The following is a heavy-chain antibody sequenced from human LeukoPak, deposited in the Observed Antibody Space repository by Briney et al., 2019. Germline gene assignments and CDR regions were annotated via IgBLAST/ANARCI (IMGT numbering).Heavy chain of an antibody. V-gene: IGHV1-18*01. CDR1: GYTFTSYG. J-gene: IGHJ4*02. Sequence: ASVEVSCKASGYTFTSYGISWVRQAPGQGLEWMGWISAYNGNTNYAQKLQGRVTMTTDTSTSTAYMELRSLRSDDTAVYYCARVLSVTMVRGVTDYWGQGTLVTVSS. CDR2: ISAYNGNT. CDR3: ARVLSVTMVRGVTDY. D-gene: IGHD3-10*01.